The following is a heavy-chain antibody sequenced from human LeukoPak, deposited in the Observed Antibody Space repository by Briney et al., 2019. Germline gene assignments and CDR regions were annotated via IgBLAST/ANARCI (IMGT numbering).Heavy chain of an antibody. CDR3: AKGAAATGDF. CDR2: ISDSGGNT. CDR1: GFTFSNYG. V-gene: IGHV3-23*01. J-gene: IGHJ4*02. Sequence: TGGSLRLSCAASGFTFSNYGMSWVRQAPGKGLEWVSGISDSGGNTYYADSVKGRFTISRDNSKNTVYLQMNSLRAEGTAVYYCAKGAAATGDFWGQGTLVTVSS. D-gene: IGHD6-13*01.